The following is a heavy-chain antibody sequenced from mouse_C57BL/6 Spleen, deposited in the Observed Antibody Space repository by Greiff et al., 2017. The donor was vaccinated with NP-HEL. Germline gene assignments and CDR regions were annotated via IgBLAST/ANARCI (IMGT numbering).Heavy chain of an antibody. CDR3: ARDDTTVPYYAMDY. D-gene: IGHD1-1*01. CDR1: GYAFSSYW. J-gene: IGHJ4*01. V-gene: IGHV1-80*01. Sequence: QVQLKESGAELVKPGASVKISCKASGYAFSSYWMNWVKQRPGKGLEWIGQIYPGDGDTNYNGKFKGKATLTADKSSSTAYMQLSSLTSEDSAVYFCARDDTTVPYYAMDYWGQGTSVTVSS. CDR2: IYPGDGDT.